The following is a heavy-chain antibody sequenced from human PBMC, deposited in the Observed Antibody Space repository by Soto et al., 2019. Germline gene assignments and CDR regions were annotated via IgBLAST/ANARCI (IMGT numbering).Heavy chain of an antibody. CDR3: TTHNWNYVEIDY. J-gene: IGHJ4*02. V-gene: IGHV3-15*01. CDR2: IKSKTDGGTT. CDR1: GFTFSNAW. D-gene: IGHD1-7*01. Sequence: EVQLVESGGGLVKPGGSLRLSCADSGFTFSNAWMSWVRQAPGKGLEWVGRIKSKTDGGTTDYAAPVKGRFTISRDDSKNTLYLQMNSLKTEDTAVYYCTTHNWNYVEIDYWGQGTLVAVSS.